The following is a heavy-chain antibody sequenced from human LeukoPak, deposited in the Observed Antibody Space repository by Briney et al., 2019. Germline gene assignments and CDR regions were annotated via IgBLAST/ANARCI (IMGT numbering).Heavy chain of an antibody. V-gene: IGHV4-4*02. CDR2: MYLGGTT. J-gene: IGHJ4*02. CDR1: GGSISSLNL. CDR3: APLGYCSGDDCHRPY. Sequence: PSGTLSLTCIVSGGSISSLNLWSWLRQPPGKGLEWIGEMYLGGTTNYNPSLKSRVTISVDKSKNQFSLKLNSVTAADTAVYYCAPLGYCSGDDCHRPYWGQGALVTVSS. D-gene: IGHD2-15*01.